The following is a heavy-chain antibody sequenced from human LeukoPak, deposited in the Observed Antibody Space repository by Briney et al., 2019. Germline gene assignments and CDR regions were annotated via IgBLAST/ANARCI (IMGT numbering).Heavy chain of an antibody. Sequence: GGALRLSCAASGFIFNTYDMYWVRQAPGKGLEYVSAININGGSTYYCNSVKGRFTISRDNYKNTLFLQMGRLRTEDMAVYYCARVVPRSDGSIWNYFDYWGQGTLVTASS. J-gene: IGHJ4*02. D-gene: IGHD6-13*01. CDR2: ININGGST. V-gene: IGHV3-64*01. CDR1: GFIFNTYD. CDR3: ARVVPRSDGSIWNYFDY.